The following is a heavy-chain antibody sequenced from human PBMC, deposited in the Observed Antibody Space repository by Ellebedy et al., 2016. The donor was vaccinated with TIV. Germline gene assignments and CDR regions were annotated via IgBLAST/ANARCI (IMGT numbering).Heavy chain of an antibody. CDR3: GTPGGYVSGFGQ. CDR1: GFNVRSSY. D-gene: IGHD2-15*01. V-gene: IGHV3-53*01. Sequence: GGSLRLSCAASGFNVRSSYMSWVRQAPGKGLDWVSVIYSGGSTYYADSVKGRFTISRDNSKNTLFLQMNSLRAEDTAVYYCGTPGGYVSGFGQWGQGTLVIVSS. CDR2: IYSGGST. J-gene: IGHJ4*02.